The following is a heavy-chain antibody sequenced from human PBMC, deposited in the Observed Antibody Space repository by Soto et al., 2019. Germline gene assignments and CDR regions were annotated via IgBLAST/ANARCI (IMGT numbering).Heavy chain of an antibody. J-gene: IGHJ2*01. Sequence: EVQLVESGGGLVQPGESLRLSCAASGFTVSNNYLGWVRQATGKGLEWVSSIYIDGRTYYADFVRGRFTISTDSSKDTLHLQMTGLRVDDTAMYYCVRHVGSYWYFDLWGRGTLVTVSS. CDR1: GFTVSNNY. D-gene: IGHD1-26*01. V-gene: IGHV3-66*04. CDR3: VRHVGSYWYFDL. CDR2: IYIDGRT.